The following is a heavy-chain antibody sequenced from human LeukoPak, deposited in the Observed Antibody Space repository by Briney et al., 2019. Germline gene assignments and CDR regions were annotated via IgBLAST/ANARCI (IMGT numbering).Heavy chain of an antibody. V-gene: IGHV3-23*01. J-gene: IGHJ5*02. Sequence: QLGGSLRLSCAASGFTLSSYAMSWVRQAPGKGLEWVSAISGSGGSTYYADSVKGRSTISRDNSKNTLYLQMNSLRAEDTAVYYCAKLHDFWSGYLVRNWFDPWGQGTLVTVSS. CDR2: ISGSGGST. CDR1: GFTLSSYA. D-gene: IGHD3-3*01. CDR3: AKLHDFWSGYLVRNWFDP.